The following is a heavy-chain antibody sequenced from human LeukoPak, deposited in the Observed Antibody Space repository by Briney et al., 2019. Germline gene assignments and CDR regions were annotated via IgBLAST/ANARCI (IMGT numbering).Heavy chain of an antibody. V-gene: IGHV3-7*01. CDR2: IKQDGSEK. CDR1: GFTFSSYW. D-gene: IGHD3-3*01. CDR3: ARDSHYYDFWSGYQKGDFDY. J-gene: IGHJ4*02. Sequence: GGSLRLSCAASGFTFSSYWMSWVRQAPGKGREGVANIKQDGSEKYYVDSVKGRFTISRDNAKNSLYLQMNSLRAEDTAVYYCARDSHYYDFWSGYQKGDFDYWGQGTLVTVSS.